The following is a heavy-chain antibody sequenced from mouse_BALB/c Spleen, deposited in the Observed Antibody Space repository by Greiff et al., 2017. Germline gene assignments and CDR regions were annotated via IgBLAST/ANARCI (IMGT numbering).Heavy chain of an antibody. J-gene: IGHJ2*01. CDR2: IDPANGNT. CDR1: GFNIKDTY. V-gene: IGHV14-3*02. D-gene: IGHD2-10*01. CDR3: AAYYGNSYYFDY. Sequence: EVKLMESGAELVKPGASVKLSCTASGFNIKDTYMHWVKQRPEQGLEWIGRIDPANGNTKYDPKFQGKATITADTSSNTAYLQLSSLTSEDTAVYYCAAYYGNSYYFDYWGQGTTLTVSS.